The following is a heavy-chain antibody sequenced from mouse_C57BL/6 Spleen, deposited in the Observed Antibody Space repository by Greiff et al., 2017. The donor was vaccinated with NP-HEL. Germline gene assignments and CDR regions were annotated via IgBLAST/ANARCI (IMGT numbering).Heavy chain of an antibody. J-gene: IGHJ2*01. V-gene: IGHV1-15*01. CDR2: IDPETGGT. CDR3: TRGDDYDRDYFDY. D-gene: IGHD2-4*01. CDR1: GYTFTDYE. Sequence: LQESGAELVRPGASVTLSCKASGYTFTDYEMHWVKQTPVHGLEWIGAIDPETGGTAYNQKFKGKAILTADKSSSTAYMELRSLTSEDSAVYYCTRGDDYDRDYFDYWGQGTTLTVSS.